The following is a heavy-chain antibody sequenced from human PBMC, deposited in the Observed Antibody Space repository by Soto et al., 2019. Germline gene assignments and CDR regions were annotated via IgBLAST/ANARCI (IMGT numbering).Heavy chain of an antibody. Sequence: QMHLVQSGAEVKKPGSSVKVSCKASGGSFTYTLIWVRQAPGRGLEWMGGIIPIFGRTNYAQKFQGRVTITADESTKTAYKELSTLRSEDTAIYYCARLHSNGTDGLDVWGQGTTVTVSS. J-gene: IGHJ6*02. V-gene: IGHV1-69*01. CDR1: GGSFTYT. CDR3: ARLHSNGTDGLDV. CDR2: IIPIFGRT. D-gene: IGHD5-18*01.